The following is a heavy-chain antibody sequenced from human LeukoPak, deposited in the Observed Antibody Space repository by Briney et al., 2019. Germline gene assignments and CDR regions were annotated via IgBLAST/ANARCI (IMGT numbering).Heavy chain of an antibody. CDR2: ISYDGSNK. CDR1: GFTFSSYG. Sequence: PGGSLRLSCAASGFTFSSYGMHWVRQASGKGLEWEAVISYDGSNKYYADSVKGRFTISRDNSKNTLFLQMNSLRAEDTAVYYCAQDRSAVTSFLTLWDWGQGTLVTVSS. D-gene: IGHD4-17*01. J-gene: IGHJ4*02. V-gene: IGHV3-30*18. CDR3: AQDRSAVTSFLTLWD.